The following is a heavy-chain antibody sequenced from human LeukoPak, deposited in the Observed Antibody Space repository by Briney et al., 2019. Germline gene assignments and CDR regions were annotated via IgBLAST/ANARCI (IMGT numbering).Heavy chain of an antibody. V-gene: IGHV4-59*08. D-gene: IGHD3-10*01. CDR1: GGSISSYY. J-gene: IGHJ4*02. CDR3: ARGLAWFGELSPYYFDY. Sequence: KPSETLSLTCTVSGGSISSYYWSRIRQPPGKGLEWIGYIYYSGSTNYNPSLKSRVTISVDTSKNQFSLKLSSVTAADTAVYYCARGLAWFGELSPYYFDYWGQGTLVTVSS. CDR2: IYYSGST.